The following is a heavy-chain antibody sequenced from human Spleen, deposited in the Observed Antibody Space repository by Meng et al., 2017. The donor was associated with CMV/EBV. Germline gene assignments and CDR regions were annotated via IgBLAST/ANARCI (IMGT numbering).Heavy chain of an antibody. J-gene: IGHJ6*02. CDR3: ARSRSLEREPHGGMDV. CDR2: IYYSGRN. CDR1: GGSISTYY. V-gene: IGHV4-59*01. D-gene: IGHD3-3*01. Sequence: SETLSLTCTVSGGSISTYYWSWIRQPPGKGLEWIGYIYYSGRNNYNPSLKSRVTISVDTSKNQFSLKLTSVTAADTAVYYCARSRSLEREPHGGMDVWGQGTTVTVSS.